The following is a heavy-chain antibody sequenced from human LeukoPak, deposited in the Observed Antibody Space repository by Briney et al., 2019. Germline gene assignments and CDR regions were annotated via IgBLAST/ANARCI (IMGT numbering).Heavy chain of an antibody. D-gene: IGHD3-10*01. V-gene: IGHV3-23*01. Sequence: GGSLRLSCAASGFTFSSYAMSWVRQAPGKGLEWVSAISGSGGSTYYADSVKGQFTISRDNSKNTLYLQMNSLRAEDTAVYYCAKRNYGSGSSGAFDIWGQGTMVTVSS. CDR3: AKRNYGSGSSGAFDI. J-gene: IGHJ3*02. CDR2: ISGSGGST. CDR1: GFTFSSYA.